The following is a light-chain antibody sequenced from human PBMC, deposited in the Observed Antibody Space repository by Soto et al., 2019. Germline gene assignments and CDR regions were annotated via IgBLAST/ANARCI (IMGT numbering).Light chain of an antibody. J-gene: IGKJ4*01. CDR3: QRSTTWPPLT. CDR2: GVS. CDR1: QSVGSA. V-gene: IGKV3-15*01. Sequence: EIVMTQAPATLSVSPGETATLSCRASQSVGSAVAWYQHKPEQAPRLIIVGVSIRATGVPGRFSGGGSGTEFPLTIATLQSRDLAVYYCQRSTTWPPLTFGGGTTVEI.